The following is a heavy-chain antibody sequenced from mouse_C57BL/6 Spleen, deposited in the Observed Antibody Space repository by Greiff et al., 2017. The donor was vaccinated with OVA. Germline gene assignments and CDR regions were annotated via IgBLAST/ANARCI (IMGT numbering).Heavy chain of an antibody. CDR1: GYSITSGYY. Sequence: EVKLMESGPGLVKPSQSLSLTCSVTGYSITSGYYWNWIRQFPGNKLEWMGYISYDGSNNYNPSLKNRISITRDTSKNQFFLKLNSVTTEDTATYYCARDRGWGYFDYWGQGTTLTVSS. J-gene: IGHJ2*01. CDR2: ISYDGSN. V-gene: IGHV3-6*01. CDR3: ARDRGWGYFDY.